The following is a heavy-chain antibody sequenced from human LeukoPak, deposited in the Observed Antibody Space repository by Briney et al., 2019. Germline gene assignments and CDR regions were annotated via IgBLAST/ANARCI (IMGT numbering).Heavy chain of an antibody. CDR3: AKDHRGQYYYDSSGLSHI. Sequence: ASVTVSCKASGGTFSSYAISWVRQAPGQGLEWMGGIIPIFGTANYAQKFQGRVTITADESTSTAYMELSSLRSEDTAVYYCAKDHRGQYYYDSSGLSHIWGQGTMVTVSS. CDR1: GGTFSSYA. D-gene: IGHD3-22*01. CDR2: IIPIFGTA. J-gene: IGHJ3*02. V-gene: IGHV1-69*13.